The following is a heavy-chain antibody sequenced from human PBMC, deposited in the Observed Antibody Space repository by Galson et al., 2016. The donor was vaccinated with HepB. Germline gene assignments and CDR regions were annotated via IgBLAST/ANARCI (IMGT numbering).Heavy chain of an antibody. D-gene: IGHD4-17*01. V-gene: IGHV4-61*01. CDR3: AARYGDYDHWFDY. J-gene: IGHJ4*02. Sequence: SETLSLTCTVSGGSIGSGTTYYWSWIRQPPGKALEWIAYISHSGSTIYNPTLKSRVTISLATSRSQFSLKLNSVTAADTAVYYCAARYGDYDHWFDYWGQGTLVTVSS. CDR2: ISHSGST. CDR1: GGSIGSGTTYY.